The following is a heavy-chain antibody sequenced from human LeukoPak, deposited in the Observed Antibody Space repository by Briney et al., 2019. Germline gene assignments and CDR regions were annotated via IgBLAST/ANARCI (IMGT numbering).Heavy chain of an antibody. CDR1: GGSFSGYY. J-gene: IGHJ4*02. CDR2: INHSEST. CDR3: AGYGDYEGYFDY. D-gene: IGHD4-17*01. Sequence: SETLSLTCAVYGGSFSGYYWSWIRQPPGKGLEWIGEINHSESTNYNPSLKSRVTISVDTSKNQFSLKLSSVTAADTAVYYCAGYGDYEGYFDYWGQGTLVTVSS. V-gene: IGHV4-34*01.